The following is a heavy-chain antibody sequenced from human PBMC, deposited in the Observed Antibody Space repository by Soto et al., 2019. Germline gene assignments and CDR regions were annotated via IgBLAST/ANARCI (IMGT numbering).Heavy chain of an antibody. D-gene: IGHD1-26*01. CDR2: INTGNGNT. Sequence: QVQVVQSGAEEKKPGASVKVSCKASGYTFTTYAMHWVRQAPGQRLEWMGWINTGNGNTKYSQKFQGRVTITRDTSASTAYMELSSLRSEDTAVYYCARGDAIVGATVYYHGMDVWGQGTTVTVSS. CDR1: GYTFTTYA. CDR3: ARGDAIVGATVYYHGMDV. V-gene: IGHV1-3*04. J-gene: IGHJ6*02.